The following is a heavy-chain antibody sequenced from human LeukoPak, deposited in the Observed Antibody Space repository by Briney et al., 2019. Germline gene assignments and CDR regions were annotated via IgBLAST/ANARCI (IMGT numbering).Heavy chain of an antibody. V-gene: IGHV3-21*01. CDR2: ISSSGTYT. CDR1: RFTFSSYT. CDR3: AREDATALDY. D-gene: IGHD4-17*01. Sequence: PGGSLRLSCAASRFTFSSYTMNWVRQAPGKGLEWVSSISSSGTYTYYADSVKGRFSISRDNAKNSLYLQMNSLRAEDTAVYYCAREDATALDYWGQGTLVTVSS. J-gene: IGHJ4*02.